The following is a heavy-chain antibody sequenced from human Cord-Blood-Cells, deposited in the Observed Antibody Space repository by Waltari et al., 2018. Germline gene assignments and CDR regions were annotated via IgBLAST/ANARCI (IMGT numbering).Heavy chain of an antibody. CDR2: IRSNGGST. CDR3: ARGHSSSWYAFDI. V-gene: IGHV3-64*01. CDR1: GFTFSSYA. D-gene: IGHD6-13*01. Sequence: EVQLVESGGGLVQPGGSLRLSCAASGFTFSSYAMHWVRQAPGKGLEYVSAIRSNGGSTYYANSVKGRFTISRDNSKNTLYLQMGSLRAEDMAVYYCARGHSSSWYAFDIWGQGTMVTVSS. J-gene: IGHJ3*02.